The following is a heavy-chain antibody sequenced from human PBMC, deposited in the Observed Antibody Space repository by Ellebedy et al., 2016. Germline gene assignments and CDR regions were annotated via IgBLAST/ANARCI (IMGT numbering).Heavy chain of an antibody. D-gene: IGHD6-19*01. CDR1: GDSVSSNSAA. V-gene: IGHV6-1*01. J-gene: IGHJ5*02. CDR3: VRESYSSGWYVWFDP. Sequence: SQTLSLTXAISGDSVSSNSAAWNWIRQSPSGGLKWLGRTYYRSKWFNDYAESVKSRITINPDTSKNQFSLQLNSVSPEDTAVYYCVRESYSSGWYVWFDPWGQGTLVTVSS. CDR2: TYYRSKWFN.